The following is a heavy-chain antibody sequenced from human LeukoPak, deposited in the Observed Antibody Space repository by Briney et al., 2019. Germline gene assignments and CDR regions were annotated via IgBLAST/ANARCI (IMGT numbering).Heavy chain of an antibody. Sequence: PGGSLRLSCAASGFTFSSYAMSWVRQAPGKGLEWVSAISGSGGSTYYADSVKGRFTISRDNSKNTLYLQMNSLRAEDTAVYYCARVHIKSRDGYIVFFDYWGQGTLVTVSS. CDR1: GFTFSSYA. D-gene: IGHD5-24*01. J-gene: IGHJ4*02. CDR3: ARVHIKSRDGYIVFFDY. CDR2: ISGSGGST. V-gene: IGHV3-23*01.